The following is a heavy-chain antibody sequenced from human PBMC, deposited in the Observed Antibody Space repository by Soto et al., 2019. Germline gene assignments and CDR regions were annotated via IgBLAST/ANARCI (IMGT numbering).Heavy chain of an antibody. CDR2: IYWDDDK. Sequence: QITLKESGPALVKPTETLTLTCTFSGFSLSTSGVGVGWIRQPPGKALEWLALIYWDDDKRYNPSLRSRLTITKDTSKNEVVLTMANMVDPVDTGTYFCAHRMSLSTTWNYGYMDVWGTGTTVTVSS. V-gene: IGHV2-5*02. D-gene: IGHD2-2*01. J-gene: IGHJ6*03. CDR3: AHRMSLSTTWNYGYMDV. CDR1: GFSLSTSGVG.